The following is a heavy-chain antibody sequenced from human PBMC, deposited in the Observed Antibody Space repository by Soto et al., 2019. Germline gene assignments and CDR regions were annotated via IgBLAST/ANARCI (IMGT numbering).Heavy chain of an antibody. J-gene: IGHJ4*02. CDR3: ARDQAYCSGGSCYYFDY. Sequence: SETLSLTCTVSGGSISSGGYYWSWIRQHPGKGLEWIGYIYYSGSTYYNPSLKSRVTISVDTSKNQFSLKLSSVTAADTAVYYCARDQAYCSGGSCYYFDYWGQGTLVTVSS. CDR2: IYYSGST. CDR1: GGSISSGGYY. D-gene: IGHD2-15*01. V-gene: IGHV4-31*03.